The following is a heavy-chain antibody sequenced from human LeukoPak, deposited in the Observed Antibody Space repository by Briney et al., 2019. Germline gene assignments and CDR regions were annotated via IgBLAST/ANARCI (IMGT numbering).Heavy chain of an antibody. D-gene: IGHD3-10*01. V-gene: IGHV1-8*03. CDR1: GYTFTSYD. CDR3: ARAPKRFGELLSIAGFDY. J-gene: IGHJ4*02. CDR2: MNPNSGNT. Sequence: ASVKVSCKAPGYTFTSYDINWVRQATGQGLEWMGWMNPNSGNTGYAQKFQGRVTITRNTSISTAYMELSSLRSEDTAVYYCARAPKRFGELLSIAGFDYWGQGTLVTVSS.